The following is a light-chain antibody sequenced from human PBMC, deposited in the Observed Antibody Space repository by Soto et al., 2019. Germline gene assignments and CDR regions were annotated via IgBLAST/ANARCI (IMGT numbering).Light chain of an antibody. CDR1: SSDVGSYNR. CDR3: SSYTSSSTLYV. V-gene: IGLV2-18*02. CDR2: EVS. Sequence: QSALTQPPSVSGSPGQSVTISCTGTSSDVGSYNRVSWYQQPPGTAPKLMIYEVSNRPSGVPDRFSGSKSGNTASLTISGLQAEDEADYYCSSYTSSSTLYVFGTGIKLTVL. J-gene: IGLJ1*01.